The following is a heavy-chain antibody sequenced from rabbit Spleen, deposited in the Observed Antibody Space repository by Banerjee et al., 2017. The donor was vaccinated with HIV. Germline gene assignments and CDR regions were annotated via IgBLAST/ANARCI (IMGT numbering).Heavy chain of an antibody. CDR1: GFSFSDRYY. CDR2: IYAGSSGST. J-gene: IGHJ4*01. CDR3: ARETSSGWGIVSFYFSL. V-gene: IGHV1S40*01. D-gene: IGHD4-1*01. Sequence: QSLDESGGDLVKPGASLTLTCTASGFSFSDRYYMCWVRQAPGKGLEWIACIYAGSSGSTWYASWAKGRFTISKTSSTTVTLQMTSLTATDTATYFCARETSSGWGIVSFYFSLWGQGTLVTVS.